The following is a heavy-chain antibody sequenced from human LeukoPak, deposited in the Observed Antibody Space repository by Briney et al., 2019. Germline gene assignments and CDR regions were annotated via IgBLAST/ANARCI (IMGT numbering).Heavy chain of an antibody. CDR2: IYYSGST. CDR3: ARYWGVQLWPHWYFDL. V-gene: IGHV4-59*01. D-gene: IGHD5-18*01. J-gene: IGHJ2*01. Sequence: SETLSLTCTVSGGSISSYYWSWFRQTPGKGPEWIGYIYYSGSTKYNPSLKSRVTISVGRSKNQFSLKLNSVTAADTAVYYCARYWGVQLWPHWYFDLWGRGSLVTVSS. CDR1: GGSISSYY.